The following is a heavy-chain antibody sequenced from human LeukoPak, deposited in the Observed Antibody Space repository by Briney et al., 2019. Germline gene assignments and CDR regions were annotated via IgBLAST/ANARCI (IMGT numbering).Heavy chain of an antibody. CDR1: GFNFRDSA. CDR2: SSYDGTNK. D-gene: IGHD4-17*01. Sequence: PGTSLRLSCAASGFNFRDSAMHWVRQPASRRLEWVAVSSYDGTNKYYADSVNGRFTISRDNSKNTLFLQVNNLRLEDTAVYYCAADYGDYVSPSDWGQGSLVIVSS. CDR3: AADYGDYVSPSD. V-gene: IGHV3-30*04. J-gene: IGHJ4*02.